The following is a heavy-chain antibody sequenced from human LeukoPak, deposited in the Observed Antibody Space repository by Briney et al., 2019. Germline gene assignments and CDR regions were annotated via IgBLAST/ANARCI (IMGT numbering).Heavy chain of an antibody. CDR2: INSNSGGT. Sequence: ASVKVSCKTSGYTFTDYFIHWVRQAPGQGPEWMGRINSNSGGTEYEQNFQGRVTMTRDTSINTAYMALSGLTFDDTAVYYCVRDLSSTSNWEFDYWGQGTVVTVSS. CDR3: VRDLSSTSNWEFDY. CDR1: GYTFTDYF. D-gene: IGHD7-27*01. J-gene: IGHJ4*02. V-gene: IGHV1-2*06.